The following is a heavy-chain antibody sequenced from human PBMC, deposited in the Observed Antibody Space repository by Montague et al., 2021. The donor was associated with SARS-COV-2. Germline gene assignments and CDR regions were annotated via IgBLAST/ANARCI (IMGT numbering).Heavy chain of an antibody. V-gene: IGHV4-34*01. Sequence: SETLSLTCAVSGGSFSSYYWSWIRQPPGKGLEWIAEINHSGSSNXNPSLKSRVTMSVDTSTNQFSLTLNSVTVADTAVYYCARLACCGADCFSGWVIGFDSWGQGTLVTVSS. CDR3: ARLACCGADCFSGWVIGFDS. J-gene: IGHJ4*02. CDR1: GGSFSSYY. D-gene: IGHD2-21*02. CDR2: INHSGSS.